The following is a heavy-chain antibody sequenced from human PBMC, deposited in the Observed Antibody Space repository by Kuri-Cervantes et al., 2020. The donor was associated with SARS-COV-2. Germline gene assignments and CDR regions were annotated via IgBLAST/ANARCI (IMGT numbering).Heavy chain of an antibody. CDR2: INHSGST. J-gene: IGHJ5*02. D-gene: IGHD3-10*01. CDR3: AREGQDPGELLRWFDP. CDR1: GGSFSGYY. Sequence: SETLSLTCAAYGGSFSGYYWSWIRQPPGKGLEWIGEINHSGSTNYNPSLKSRVTISVDTSKNQFSLKLSSVTAADTAVYYCAREGQDPGELLRWFDPWGQGTLVTVSS. V-gene: IGHV4-34*01.